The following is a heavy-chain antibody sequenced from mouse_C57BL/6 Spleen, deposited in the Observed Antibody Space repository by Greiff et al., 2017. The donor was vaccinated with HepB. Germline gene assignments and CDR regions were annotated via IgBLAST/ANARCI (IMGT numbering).Heavy chain of an antibody. V-gene: IGHV5-6*01. J-gene: IGHJ3*01. Sequence: EVKLVESGGDLVKPGGSLKLSCAASGFTFSSYGMSWVRQTPDKRLEWVATISSGGSYTYYPDSVKGRFTISRDKAKSTLYLQMSSLKAEDTAMYYCASQIYDGVFAYWGQGTLVTVSA. CDR3: ASQIYDGVFAY. D-gene: IGHD2-3*01. CDR1: GFTFSSYG. CDR2: ISSGGSYT.